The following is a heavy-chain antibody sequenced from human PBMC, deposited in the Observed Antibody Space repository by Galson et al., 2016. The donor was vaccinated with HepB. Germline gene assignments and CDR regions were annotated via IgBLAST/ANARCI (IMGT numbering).Heavy chain of an antibody. CDR3: ARDFYDRTGYRIRGPFDM. V-gene: IGHV1-2*02. CDR1: GYTFTGYF. D-gene: IGHD3-22*01. J-gene: IGHJ3*02. CDR2: INPNSGAT. Sequence: SVKVSCKASGYTFTGYFVHWVRQAPGQGLEWMGWINPNSGATNYAQKFQGSVTMTTDTSISTVYMELSRLGSDDTAVYYCARDFYDRTGYRIRGPFDMWGQGTMVTVSS.